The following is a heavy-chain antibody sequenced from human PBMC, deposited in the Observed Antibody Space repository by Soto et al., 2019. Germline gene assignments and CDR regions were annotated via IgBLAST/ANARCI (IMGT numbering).Heavy chain of an antibody. J-gene: IGHJ5*02. CDR1: GGSITSGGHY. CDR2: IYYSGSA. V-gene: IGHV4-31*03. CDR3: ARGGSSNGDFVWFYP. Sequence: QVQLQESGPGLVKPSQTLSLTCTVSGGSITSGGHYWSWIRQHPEKGLEWLGYIYYSGSAYYNTSLNSRLTIYVYTSTTQCSLKLSSVNAADTAVYYCARGGSSNGDFVWFYPWGQGTLVTVSS. D-gene: IGHD4-17*01.